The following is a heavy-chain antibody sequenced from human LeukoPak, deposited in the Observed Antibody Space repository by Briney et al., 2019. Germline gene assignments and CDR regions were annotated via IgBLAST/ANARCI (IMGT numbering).Heavy chain of an antibody. CDR3: ARGPIQQWLYNGMDV. CDR2: IRSRAYGGTT. V-gene: IGHV3-49*04. D-gene: IGHD5-18*01. CDR1: EFTFGDHA. Sequence: GGSLRLSCTASEFTFGDHAMSWVRQAPGKGLEWVGFIRSRAYGGTTEYAPAVKGRFLISRDDSKSIAYLHMNSLKTEDTSVYYCARGPIQQWLYNGMDVWGQGTTVSASS. J-gene: IGHJ6*02.